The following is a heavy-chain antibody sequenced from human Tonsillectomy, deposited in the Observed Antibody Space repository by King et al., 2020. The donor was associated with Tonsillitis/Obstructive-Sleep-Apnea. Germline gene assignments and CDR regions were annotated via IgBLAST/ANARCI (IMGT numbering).Heavy chain of an antibody. CDR1: GGSISSYY. V-gene: IGHV4-59*08. CDR2: IYYSGST. J-gene: IGHJ4*02. D-gene: IGHD7-27*01. CDR3: ATQVKLGFFDY. Sequence: VQLQESGPGLVKPSETLSLTCTVSGGSISSYYWSWIRQPPGKGLEWIGYIYYSGSTNYNPSLKSRVTISVDTSKNQFSLKLSSVTAADTAVYYCATQVKLGFFDYWGQGTLVTVSS.